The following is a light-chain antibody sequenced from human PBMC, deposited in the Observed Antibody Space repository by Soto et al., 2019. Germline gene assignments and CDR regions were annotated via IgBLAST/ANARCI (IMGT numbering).Light chain of an antibody. CDR1: RFLSSSY. J-gene: IGKJ2*01. CDR3: QQQGT. V-gene: IGKV3-20*01. CDR2: AAS. Sequence: EIVLTQSPGTLSLSPRDRATLSCRASRFLSSSYVVWYQQKPGQAPRRLIYAASRRAPGIADRFSGSGSATEYTLTIIRLEPEDSAVYYCQQQGTFGQGTTLEIK.